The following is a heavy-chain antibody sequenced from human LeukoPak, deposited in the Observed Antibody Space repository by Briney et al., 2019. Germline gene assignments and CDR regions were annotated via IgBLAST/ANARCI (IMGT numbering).Heavy chain of an antibody. Sequence: GGSLRLSCAASGNYWMHWVRQAPGKGLVWVSHINSDGSWTSYADSVKGRFTISKDNAKNTVYLQMNSPRAEDTAVYYCVSFYETYRGRGTLVTVSS. V-gene: IGHV3-74*01. CDR1: GNYW. CDR3: VSFYETY. D-gene: IGHD2/OR15-2a*01. CDR2: INSDGSWT. J-gene: IGHJ4*02.